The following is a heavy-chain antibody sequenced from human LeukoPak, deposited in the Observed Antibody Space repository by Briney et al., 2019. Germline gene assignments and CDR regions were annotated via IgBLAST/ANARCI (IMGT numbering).Heavy chain of an antibody. CDR2: ISSSSTYI. J-gene: IGHJ4*02. CDR3: ARGCGRASCPYFFDY. V-gene: IGHV3-21*04. Sequence: PGGSLRLSCAASGFTFSSYSMNWVRQAPGKGLEWVSSISSSSTYIYYADSVKGRFTVSRDNAKNSLYLQMNSLRAEDTAIYYCARGCGRASCPYFFDYWGQGALVTVSS. CDR1: GFTFSSYS. D-gene: IGHD2-2*01.